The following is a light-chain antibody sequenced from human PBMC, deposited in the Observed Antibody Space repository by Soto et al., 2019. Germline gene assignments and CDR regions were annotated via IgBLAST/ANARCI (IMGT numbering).Light chain of an antibody. CDR2: GAS. V-gene: IGKV3-20*01. CDR1: QSVSSSY. J-gene: IGKJ2*01. Sequence: EIVLTQSPGTQSLSPGERATLSCRASQSVSSSYLAWYQQKPGQAPRLLIYGASSRATGIPDRFSGSGSGTDFTLTISRLEPEDFAVYYCQQYGSSPPTFGQGTKLEIK. CDR3: QQYGSSPPT.